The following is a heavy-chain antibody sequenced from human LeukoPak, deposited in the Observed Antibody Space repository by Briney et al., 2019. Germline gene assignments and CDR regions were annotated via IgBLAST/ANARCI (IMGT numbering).Heavy chain of an antibody. CDR3: TASRKDY. CDR2: IKSKTDGATT. Sequence: PGESLRLSCAASGFTFNNAWMTWVRQAPGKGLEWVGRIKSKTDGATTDYAAPLKGRFTISRDDSKNTLYLQMNNLRPGDTGVYYCTASRKDYWGQGTLVTVSS. J-gene: IGHJ4*02. V-gene: IGHV3-15*01. CDR1: GFTFNNAW.